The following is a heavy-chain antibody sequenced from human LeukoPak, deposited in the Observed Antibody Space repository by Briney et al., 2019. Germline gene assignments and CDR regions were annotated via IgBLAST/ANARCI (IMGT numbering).Heavy chain of an antibody. D-gene: IGHD2-15*01. V-gene: IGHV4-59*01. CDR1: GGSISSDY. CDR2: IYYSVST. Sequence: SETLSLTCTVSGGSISSDYWTWIRQPPGKGLEWVAYIYYSVSTKTNPSLESRVPTSVDTSKNQFSLQLTSVTAADTAVYYCARVLGFCSGGSRHGRFDPWGQGTLVTVSS. CDR3: ARVLGFCSGGSRHGRFDP. J-gene: IGHJ5*02.